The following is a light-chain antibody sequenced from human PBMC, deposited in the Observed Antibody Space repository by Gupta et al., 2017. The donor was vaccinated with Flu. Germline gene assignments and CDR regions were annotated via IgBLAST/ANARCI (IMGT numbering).Light chain of an antibody. J-gene: IGKJ2*01. Sequence: DIQMTQSPSSLSASIGERVTITCRSSESISSHLNWYQQKPGKAPKLLIYAASSWQGGVPSRFSGSGSGTYFTLTIDSLQPEDFAIYYCQQSDSVPLYTFGQGTKLDIK. CDR3: QQSDSVPLYT. CDR1: ESISSH. CDR2: AAS. V-gene: IGKV1-39*01.